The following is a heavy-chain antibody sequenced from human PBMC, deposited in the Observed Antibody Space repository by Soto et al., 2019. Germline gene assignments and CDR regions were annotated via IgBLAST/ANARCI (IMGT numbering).Heavy chain of an antibody. CDR1: GITVSSHY. CDR3: ARENYGWYEAYYSCYFMDV. Sequence: EVQLVESGGALVQPGGSLRLSCAASGITVSSHYMTWVRQAPGKGLEWVSVIYGDGTTYYADSVKGRCIISRDESKDMLYLHINSLRVEDTAVYFCARENYGWYEAYYSCYFMDVWGKGTEVTVSS. V-gene: IGHV3-66*01. D-gene: IGHD6-19*01. CDR2: IYGDGTT. J-gene: IGHJ6*03.